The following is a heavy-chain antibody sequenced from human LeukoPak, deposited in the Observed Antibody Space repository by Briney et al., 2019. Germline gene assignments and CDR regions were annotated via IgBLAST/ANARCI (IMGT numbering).Heavy chain of an antibody. D-gene: IGHD5-18*01. Sequence: GGSLRLSCAASGFTVSCNYMSWVRQAPGKGLEWVSVIYSGGSTYYADSVKGRFTISRDNSKNTLYLQMNSLRAEDTAVYYCARGPGGGYSYGYLGYWGQGTLVTVSS. J-gene: IGHJ4*02. CDR2: IYSGGST. CDR1: GFTVSCNY. V-gene: IGHV3-53*01. CDR3: ARGPGGGYSYGYLGY.